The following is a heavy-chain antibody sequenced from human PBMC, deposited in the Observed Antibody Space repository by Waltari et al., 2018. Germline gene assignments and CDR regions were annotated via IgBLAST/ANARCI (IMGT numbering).Heavy chain of an antibody. D-gene: IGHD2-2*01. CDR1: GFIFSGYS. Sequence: EVQLLESGGGLVQPGGPLRLSCVGPGFIFSGYSMSWVRQAPGKVLEWVSIISSDSVTTFYADSMKGRFTVSRDNSKNTLYLQLNSLRVEDTAIYYCARSMGTPTRNFDFWGQGSLVTVSS. J-gene: IGHJ4*02. CDR2: ISSDSVTT. V-gene: IGHV3-23*01. CDR3: ARSMGTPTRNFDF.